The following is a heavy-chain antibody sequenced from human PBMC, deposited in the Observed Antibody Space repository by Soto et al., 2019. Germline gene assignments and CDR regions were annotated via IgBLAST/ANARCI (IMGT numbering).Heavy chain of an antibody. D-gene: IGHD3-16*02. J-gene: IGHJ5*02. Sequence: QVQLQESGPGLVKPSETLSLTCTVSGGSISSYYWSWIRQPAGKGLEWIGRIYTSGSTNYNPSLKSRVPMSVDTSKNQFSLKLSSVTAADTAVYYCARDFTDYDYVWGSYRSSGWFDPLGQGTLVTVSS. V-gene: IGHV4-4*07. CDR2: IYTSGST. CDR3: ARDFTDYDYVWGSYRSSGWFDP. CDR1: GGSISSYY.